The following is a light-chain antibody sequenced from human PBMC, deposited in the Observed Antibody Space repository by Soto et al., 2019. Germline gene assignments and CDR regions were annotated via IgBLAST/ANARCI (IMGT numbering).Light chain of an antibody. CDR1: QRVSSNF. CDR2: GAS. Sequence: EIVLTQSPGTMSLSPGERATLSWRASQRVSSNFLAWYQEKPGQAPRLLIYGASSRATGIPDRFSGSGSRTDFTLTISRLEPEDFAVYYCRQYGYSLGFAFGGGTKVDIK. V-gene: IGKV3-20*01. J-gene: IGKJ4*01. CDR3: RQYGYSLGFA.